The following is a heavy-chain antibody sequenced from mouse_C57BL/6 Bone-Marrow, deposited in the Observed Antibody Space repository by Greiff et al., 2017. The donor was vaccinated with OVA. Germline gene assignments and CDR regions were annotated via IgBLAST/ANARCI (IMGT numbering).Heavy chain of an antibody. D-gene: IGHD2-5*01. V-gene: IGHV5-6*01. CDR3: ASPYSNFAY. CDR1: GFTFSSYG. J-gene: IGHJ3*01. Sequence: EVQLVESGGDLVKPGGSLKLSCAASGFTFSSYGMSWVRQTPDKRLEWVATISSGGSYPYYPDSVKGRFTISRDNAKTTLYLQMSSLKSEDTAMYYCASPYSNFAYWGQGTLVTVSA. CDR2: ISSGGSYP.